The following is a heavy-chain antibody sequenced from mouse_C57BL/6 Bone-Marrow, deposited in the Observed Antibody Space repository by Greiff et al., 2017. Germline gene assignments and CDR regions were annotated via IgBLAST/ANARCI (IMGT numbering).Heavy chain of an antibody. CDR1: GYTFTSYW. J-gene: IGHJ3*01. Sequence: EVQLQESGTVLVKPGASVKMSCKTSGYTFTSYWMHWVKQRPGQGLEWIGAIYPGNSDTSYNQKFKGKATMTAVTSASTAYMQLSSLTTEDSAVSYCALFAYWGQGTLVTVSA. CDR2: IYPGNSDT. CDR3: ALFAY. V-gene: IGHV1-5*01.